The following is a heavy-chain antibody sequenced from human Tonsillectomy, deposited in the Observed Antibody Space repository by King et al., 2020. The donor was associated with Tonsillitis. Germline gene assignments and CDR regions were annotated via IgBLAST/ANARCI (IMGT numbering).Heavy chain of an antibody. Sequence: TLKESGPALVKPTQTLTLTCTFSGFSRSTTEVCVSWIRQPPGKALEWLARIHWDDAKYYSTSLKTRLTISKDNSKNQVVLTMTNMDPVDTATYYCARNPCSPQYNYNYMDVWGKGTAVTVTS. V-gene: IGHV2-70*11. CDR2: IHWDDAK. CDR1: GFSRSTTEVC. D-gene: IGHD6-13*01. CDR3: ARNPCSPQYNYNYMDV. J-gene: IGHJ6*03.